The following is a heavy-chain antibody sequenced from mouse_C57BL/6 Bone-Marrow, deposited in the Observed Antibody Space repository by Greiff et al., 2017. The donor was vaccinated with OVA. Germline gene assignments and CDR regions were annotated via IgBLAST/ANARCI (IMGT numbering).Heavy chain of an antibody. Sequence: HLPPSVPDLVNPGSSFPIPCTSSFSPFPVSLLPFLHPRPCQFLVWLGDIYPNHGGTISNQKFKGKATLTVDKSSSTAYMELRSLTSEDTAVYDCARENYGNYEDWYFDVWGTGTTVTVSS. CDR3: ARENYGNYEDWYFDV. D-gene: IGHD2-1*01. CDR2: IYPNHGGT. J-gene: IGHJ1*03. CDR1: FSPFPVSL. V-gene: IGHV1-18*01.